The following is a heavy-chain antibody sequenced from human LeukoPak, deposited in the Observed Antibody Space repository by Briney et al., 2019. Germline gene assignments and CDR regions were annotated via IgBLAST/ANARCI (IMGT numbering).Heavy chain of an antibody. V-gene: IGHV4-39*07. CDR1: GGSISSSSYY. J-gene: IGHJ4*02. CDR2: IYYSGST. Sequence: SETLSLTCTVSGGSISSSSYYWGWLRQPPGKGLEWIGSIYYSGSTYYNPSLKSRVTISVDTSKNQFSLKLSSVTAADTAVYYCAREVPIAAAGQYYFDYWGQGTLVTVSS. CDR3: AREVPIAAAGQYYFDY. D-gene: IGHD6-13*01.